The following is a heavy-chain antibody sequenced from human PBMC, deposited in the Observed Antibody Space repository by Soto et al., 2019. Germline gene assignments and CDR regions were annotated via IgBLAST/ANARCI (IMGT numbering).Heavy chain of an antibody. Sequence: VGSLRLSCAASGFTFSSYAMSWVRQAPGKGLEWVSAISGSGGSTYYADSVKGRFTISRDNSKNTLYLQMNSLRAEDTAVYYCAKDRRWELLFDYWGQGTLVTVSS. J-gene: IGHJ4*02. V-gene: IGHV3-23*01. D-gene: IGHD1-26*01. CDR1: GFTFSSYA. CDR3: AKDRRWELLFDY. CDR2: ISGSGGST.